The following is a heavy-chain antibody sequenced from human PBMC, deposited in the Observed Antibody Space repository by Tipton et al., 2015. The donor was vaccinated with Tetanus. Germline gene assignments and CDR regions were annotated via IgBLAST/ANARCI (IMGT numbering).Heavy chain of an antibody. CDR3: AKAPGAARRYYYGMDV. V-gene: IGHV3-23*01. Sequence: SLRLSCAASGFTFRSYAMNWVRQAPGKGLEWVSTISGGGGNTYYADSVKGRFTISRDNSKNTLDLQMNSLSAEDTAVYYCAKAPGAARRYYYGMDVWGQGTTVTVSS. D-gene: IGHD6-6*01. CDR1: GFTFRSYA. J-gene: IGHJ6*02. CDR2: ISGGGGNT.